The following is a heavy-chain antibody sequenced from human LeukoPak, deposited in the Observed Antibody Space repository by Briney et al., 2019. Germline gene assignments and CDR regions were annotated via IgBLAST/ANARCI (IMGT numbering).Heavy chain of an antibody. D-gene: IGHD1-26*01. CDR1: GFTLSSYS. V-gene: IGHV3-21*01. CDR3: ARDPASASGSYRSVDY. J-gene: IGHJ4*02. Sequence: GGSLRLSCAASGFTLSSYSMNWVRQAPGKGLEWVSSISSSSSYIYYADSVKGRFTISRDNAKNSLYLQMNSLRAEDTAVYYCARDPASASGSYRSVDYWGQGTLVTVSS. CDR2: ISSSSSYI.